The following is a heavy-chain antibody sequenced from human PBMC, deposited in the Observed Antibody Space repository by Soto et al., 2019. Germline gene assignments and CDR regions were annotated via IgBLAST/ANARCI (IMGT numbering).Heavy chain of an antibody. CDR2: IYHSGST. V-gene: IGHV4-38-2*01. D-gene: IGHD5-18*01. J-gene: IGHJ5*02. CDR3: ARVXLDTAMVEADLYNWFDP. CDR1: GYSISSGYY. Sequence: SETLSLTCAVSGYSISSGYYWGWIRQPPGKGLEWIGSIYHSGSTYYNPSLKSRVTISVDTSKNQFSLKLSSVTAADTAVYYCARVXLDTAMVEADLYNWFDPWGQGTLVTVSS.